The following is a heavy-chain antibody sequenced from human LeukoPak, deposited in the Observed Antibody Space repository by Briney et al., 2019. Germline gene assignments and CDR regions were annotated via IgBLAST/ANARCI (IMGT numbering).Heavy chain of an antibody. CDR1: GGSVSNSSHY. J-gene: IGHJ4*02. CDR3: ARQRFLEWYFDY. Sequence: PSETLSLICTVSGGSVSNSSHYWGWIRQPPGKGPEWIGSIFYRGRTYYNPSLRSRVTVSVDTSKNQFSLRLSSVTAADTAVYYCARQRFLEWYFDYWGQGTLVTVSS. V-gene: IGHV4-39*01. CDR2: IFYRGRT. D-gene: IGHD3-3*01.